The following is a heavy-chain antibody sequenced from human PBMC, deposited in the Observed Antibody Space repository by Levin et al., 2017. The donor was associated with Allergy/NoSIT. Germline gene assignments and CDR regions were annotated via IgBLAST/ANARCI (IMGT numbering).Heavy chain of an antibody. CDR2: IAYDGSNK. CDR1: GFTFSSYG. Sequence: GGSLRLSCAASGFTFSSYGMHWVRQAPGKGLEWVAVIAYDGSNKYYADSVKGRFTISRDNSENTLYLQMNSLRVEDTAAYYCAKPRGIGEAGWLESGLDVWGKGTTVTVFS. D-gene: IGHD6-13*01. V-gene: IGHV3-30*18. J-gene: IGHJ6*04. CDR3: AKPRGIGEAGWLESGLDV.